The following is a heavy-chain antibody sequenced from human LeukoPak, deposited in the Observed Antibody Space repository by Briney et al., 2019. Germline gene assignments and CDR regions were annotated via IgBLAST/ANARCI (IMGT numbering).Heavy chain of an antibody. Sequence: SETLSLTCAVSGVSISSGNWWTWVRQPPGKGLEWIGETHRSGDTKYSPSLETRVTISVDTSKNQFSLKLSSVTAADTAVYYCARGRIAVAGTKNYFDYWGQGTLVTVSS. CDR1: GVSISSGNW. CDR3: ARGRIAVAGTKNYFDY. D-gene: IGHD6-19*01. V-gene: IGHV4-4*02. J-gene: IGHJ4*02. CDR2: THRSGDT.